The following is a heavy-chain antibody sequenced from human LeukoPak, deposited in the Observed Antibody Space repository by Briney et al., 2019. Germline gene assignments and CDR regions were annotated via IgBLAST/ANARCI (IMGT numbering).Heavy chain of an antibody. V-gene: IGHV1-2*02. CDR1: GYTFTGYY. D-gene: IGHD3-16*02. J-gene: IGHJ4*02. Sequence: ASVKVSFKASGYTFTGYYMHWVRQAPGQGLEWMGWINPNSGGTNYAQKFQGRVTMTRDTSISTAYMELSRLRSDDTAVYSCARDRDYDYVWGSYRLSLDYWGQGTLVTASS. CDR2: INPNSGGT. CDR3: ARDRDYDYVWGSYRLSLDY.